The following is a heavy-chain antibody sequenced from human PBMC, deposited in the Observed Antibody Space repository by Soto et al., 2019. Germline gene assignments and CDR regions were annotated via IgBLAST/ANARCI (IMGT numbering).Heavy chain of an antibody. CDR3: VRDSRTPSGGMDV. CDR2: IYYSAST. CDR1: GGYINSGDHH. J-gene: IGHJ6*02. Sequence: QVQLQESGPGLVKPSQTLSLTCTVSGGYINSGDHHWTWIRQSPGKGLEWLGAIYYSASTYYNPSLVSRIRISIDTSKNQFSLELTSVTAADTAVYYCVRDSRTPSGGMDVWGQGTTVTVSS. V-gene: IGHV4-30-4*01.